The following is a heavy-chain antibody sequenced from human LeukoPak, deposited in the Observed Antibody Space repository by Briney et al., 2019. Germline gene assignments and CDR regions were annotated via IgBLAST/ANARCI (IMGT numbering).Heavy chain of an antibody. CDR2: IYPGDSDT. CDR1: GYSFSNYW. Sequence: GESLKISCQGSGYSFSNYWIGWVRQMPGKGLECMGTIYPGDSDTRYSPSFEGQVSISADKSISTAYLQWSSLKASDTAMYYCARLISSGSYYFDYWGQGTLVTVSS. CDR3: ARLISSGSYYFDY. J-gene: IGHJ4*02. D-gene: IGHD6-19*01. V-gene: IGHV5-51*01.